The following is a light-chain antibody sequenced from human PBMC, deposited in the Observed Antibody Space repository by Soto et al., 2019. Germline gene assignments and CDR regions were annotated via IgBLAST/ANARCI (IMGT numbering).Light chain of an antibody. Sequence: DIQMTQSPSSLSASVGDRVTITCRASQSISSDLNWYQQIPGKAPNLLFYAASSLQSGVPSRFTGSGSGTDFTLTITSLQPEDSATYYCQQSYSTPLSFGGGTKVDIK. V-gene: IGKV1-39*01. J-gene: IGKJ4*01. CDR1: QSISSD. CDR2: AAS. CDR3: QQSYSTPLS.